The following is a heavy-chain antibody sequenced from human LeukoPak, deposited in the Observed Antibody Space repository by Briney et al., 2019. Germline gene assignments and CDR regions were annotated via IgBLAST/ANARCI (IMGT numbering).Heavy chain of an antibody. V-gene: IGHV1-18*01. Sequence: ASVTVSCKASGYTFTSYGISWVRQAPGQGLEWMGWISAYNGNTNYAQKLQGRVTMTTDTSTSTAYMELRSLRSDDTAVYYCARDLAYDSSGYYSRIAHNVDYWGQGTLVTVSS. CDR2: ISAYNGNT. J-gene: IGHJ4*02. CDR1: GYTFTSYG. CDR3: ARDLAYDSSGYYSRIAHNVDY. D-gene: IGHD3-22*01.